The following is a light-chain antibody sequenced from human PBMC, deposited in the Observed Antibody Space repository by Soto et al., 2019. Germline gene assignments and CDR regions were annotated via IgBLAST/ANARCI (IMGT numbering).Light chain of an antibody. CDR1: SSNIGAGYD. Sequence: QSVLTQPPSVSGAPGQRVTISCTGSSSNIGAGYDVHWYQQLPGTAPKVLIYGKSNRPSGVPDRFSGSKSGTSASLAITGLQAEDEADYYCQSYDSSLSGVVLGGGTKLTVL. CDR2: GKS. J-gene: IGLJ2*01. CDR3: QSYDSSLSGVV. V-gene: IGLV1-40*01.